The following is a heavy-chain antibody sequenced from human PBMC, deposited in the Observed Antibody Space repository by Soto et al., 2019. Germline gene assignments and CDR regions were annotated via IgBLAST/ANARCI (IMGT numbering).Heavy chain of an antibody. D-gene: IGHD5-12*01. CDR1: GFTFSSYW. V-gene: IGHV3-74*01. CDR2: INSDGSST. Sequence: EVQLVESGGGLVQPGGSLRLSCAASGFTFSSYWMHWVRQAPGKGLVWVSRINSDGSSTRYADSVKGRFTISRDNAKNTLYLQMNSLRAEDTAVYYCARAADSGYDYDYWGQGTLVTVSS. J-gene: IGHJ4*02. CDR3: ARAADSGYDYDY.